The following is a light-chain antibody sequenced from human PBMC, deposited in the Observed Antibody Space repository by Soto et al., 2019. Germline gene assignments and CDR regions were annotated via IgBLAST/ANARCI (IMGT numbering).Light chain of an antibody. J-gene: IGKJ2*02. CDR1: QSISSY. CDR2: AAS. V-gene: IGKV1-39*01. CDR3: QQSYSTPCT. Sequence: DIQMTQSPSSLSASVGDRVTITCRASQSISSYLNWYQQKPGKAPKLLIYAASSLQSGVPSRFSRSGSGTEFTLTISSLQPEDFATYYCQQSYSTPCTFGQGTKLEIK.